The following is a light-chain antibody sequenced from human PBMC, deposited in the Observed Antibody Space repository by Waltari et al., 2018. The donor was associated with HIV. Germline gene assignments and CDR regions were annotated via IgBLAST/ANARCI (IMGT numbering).Light chain of an antibody. V-gene: IGLV3-1*01. CDR1: QLGDKS. CDR3: QAWDTTTMI. CDR2: QAD. Sequence: SYELTQPLSVSVSPGQTGGIRCSGNQLGDKSFSWYQQRPGQSPLLVMYQADKRPSGIPERFSGSNSGNTATLTISGTQAMDEADYYCQAWDTTTMIIGGGTKLTVL. J-gene: IGLJ2*01.